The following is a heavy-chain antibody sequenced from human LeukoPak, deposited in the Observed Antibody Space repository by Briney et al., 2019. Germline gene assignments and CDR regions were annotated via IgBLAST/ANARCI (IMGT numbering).Heavy chain of an antibody. Sequence: SETLSLTCAVYVGSFSGHYWSWIRQPPGKGLEWMGEINHSGSTNYNSSLKSRVTISVDTSKNQFSLKLSSVTAADTAVYYCARGYYGSGSHCCHMDVWGKGTTITVS. CDR1: VGSFSGHY. D-gene: IGHD3-10*01. V-gene: IGHV4-34*01. CDR2: INHSGST. J-gene: IGHJ6*03. CDR3: ARGYYGSGSHCCHMDV.